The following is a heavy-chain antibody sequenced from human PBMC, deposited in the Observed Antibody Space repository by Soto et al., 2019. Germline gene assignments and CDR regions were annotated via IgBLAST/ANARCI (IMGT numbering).Heavy chain of an antibody. CDR2: STSSSTTI. CDR1: GFAFSTYS. J-gene: IGHJ5*02. CDR3: ARDNGIAGSFDP. Sequence: EMQLVESGGGLVQPGGSLRLSCAACGFAFSTYSMNWIRQAPGKGLEWISYSTSSSTTIFYADSVKGRFTISRDNAKNSLYLQMNSLRDEDTSVYYCARDNGIAGSFDPWGQGTLVTVSS. V-gene: IGHV3-48*02. D-gene: IGHD6-13*01.